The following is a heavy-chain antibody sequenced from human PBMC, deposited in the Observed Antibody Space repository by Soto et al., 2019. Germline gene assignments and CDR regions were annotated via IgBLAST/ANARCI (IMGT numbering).Heavy chain of an antibody. V-gene: IGHV4-30-2*01. Sequence: SETLSLTCAVSGGSISSGGYSWSWIRQPPGKGLEWIGYIYHSGSTYYNPSLKSRVTISVDRSKNQFSLKLSSVTAADTAVYYCARVRYCSGGSCYPRFDPWGQGTLVTVSS. CDR3: ARVRYCSGGSCYPRFDP. J-gene: IGHJ5*02. CDR2: IYHSGST. CDR1: GGSISSGGYS. D-gene: IGHD2-15*01.